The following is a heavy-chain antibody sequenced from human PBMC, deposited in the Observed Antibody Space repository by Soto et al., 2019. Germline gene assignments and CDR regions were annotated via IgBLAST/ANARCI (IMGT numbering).Heavy chain of an antibody. CDR1: GFTFSSYG. CDR2: ISYDGSNK. V-gene: IGHV3-30*18. CDR3: AKGSRKAVAGTSLDDL. Sequence: QVQLVESGGGVVQPGRSLRLSCAASGFTFSSYGMHWFRQAPGKGLEWVAVISYDGSNKYYADSVKGRFTISRDNSKNTLYLQMNSLRAEDTAVYYCAKGSRKAVAGTSLDDLWGRGTLVTVSS. J-gene: IGHJ2*01. D-gene: IGHD6-19*01.